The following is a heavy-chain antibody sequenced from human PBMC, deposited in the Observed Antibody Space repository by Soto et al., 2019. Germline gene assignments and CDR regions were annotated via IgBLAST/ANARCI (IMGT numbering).Heavy chain of an antibody. J-gene: IGHJ6*02. Sequence: SETLSLTCTVSGGSISSSNWWSWVRQPPGKGLEWIGEIYHSGSTNYNPSLKSRVTISVDKSKNQFSLKLSSVTAADTAVYYCARDYYDSSGYYPRQMDVWGQGTTVTVSS. CDR2: IYHSGST. CDR1: GGSISSSNW. CDR3: ARDYYDSSGYYPRQMDV. D-gene: IGHD3-22*01. V-gene: IGHV4-4*02.